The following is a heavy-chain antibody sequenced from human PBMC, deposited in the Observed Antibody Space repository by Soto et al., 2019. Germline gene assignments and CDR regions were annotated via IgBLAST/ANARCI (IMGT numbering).Heavy chain of an antibody. Sequence: GGSLRLSCAASGFTFSSYSMNWVRQAPGKGLEWVSSISSSSSYIYYADSVKGRFTISRDNSKNTLYLQMNSLGAEDTAVYYCAKGSPDHDYYYYYMDVWGKGTTVTVSS. CDR1: GFTFSSYS. CDR3: AKGSPDHDYYYYYMDV. V-gene: IGHV3-21*04. J-gene: IGHJ6*03. CDR2: ISSSSSYI.